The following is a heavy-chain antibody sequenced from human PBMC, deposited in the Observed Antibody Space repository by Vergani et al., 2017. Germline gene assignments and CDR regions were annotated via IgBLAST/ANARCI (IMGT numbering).Heavy chain of an antibody. Sequence: VQLVESGGGLVKPGGSLRLSCAASGFTFSSYGMHWVRQAPGKGLEWVAFIRYDGSNKYYADSVKGRFTISRDNSKNTLYLQMNSLRAEDTAVYYCAKGHYYYDSSGLDYGGQGTLVTVSS. CDR3: AKGHYYYDSSGLDY. V-gene: IGHV3-30*02. CDR1: GFTFSSYG. D-gene: IGHD3-22*01. J-gene: IGHJ4*02. CDR2: IRYDGSNK.